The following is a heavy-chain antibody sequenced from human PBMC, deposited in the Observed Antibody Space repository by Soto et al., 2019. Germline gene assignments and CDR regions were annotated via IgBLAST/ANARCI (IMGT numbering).Heavy chain of an antibody. D-gene: IGHD3-10*01. CDR1: GGSISSSSYY. CDR2: IYYSGST. V-gene: IGHV4-39*01. J-gene: IGHJ6*02. Sequence: PSETLSLTCTVSGGSISSSSYYWGWIRQPPGKGLEWIGSIYYSGSTYYNPSLKSRVTISVDTSKNQFSLKLSSVTAADPAVYSWATKTGGGGEDGMAVWGQGTTVTVSS. CDR3: ATKTGGGGEDGMAV.